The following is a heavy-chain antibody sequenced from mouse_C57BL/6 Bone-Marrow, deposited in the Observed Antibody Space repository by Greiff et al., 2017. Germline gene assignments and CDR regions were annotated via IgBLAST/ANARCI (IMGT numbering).Heavy chain of an antibody. J-gene: IGHJ3*01. CDR1: GFTFSSYG. Sequence: EVKLMESGGDLVKPGGSLKLSCAASGFTFSSYGMSWVRQTPDKRLEWVATISSGGSYTYYPDSVKGRFTISRDNAKNTLYLQMSSLKCEDTAMYYCASYYYGSSGWGQGTLVTVSA. D-gene: IGHD1-1*01. V-gene: IGHV5-6*01. CDR2: ISSGGSYT. CDR3: ASYYYGSSG.